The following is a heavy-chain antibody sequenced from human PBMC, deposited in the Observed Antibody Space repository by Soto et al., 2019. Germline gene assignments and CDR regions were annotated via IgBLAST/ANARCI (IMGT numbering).Heavy chain of an antibody. CDR2: IYYSGST. V-gene: IGHV4-31*03. Sequence: SETLSLTCTVSGGSISSGGYYWSWIRQHPGKGLEWIGYIYYSGSTYYNPSLKSRVTISVDTSKNQFSLKLSSVTAADTAVYYCARGGYQLLRLPPPPLDVWGQGTTVTVSS. D-gene: IGHD2-2*01. CDR3: ARGGYQLLRLPPPPLDV. CDR1: GGSISSGGYY. J-gene: IGHJ6*02.